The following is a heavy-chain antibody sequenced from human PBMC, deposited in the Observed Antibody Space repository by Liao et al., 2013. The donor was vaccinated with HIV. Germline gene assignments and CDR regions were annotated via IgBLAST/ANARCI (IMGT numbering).Heavy chain of an antibody. CDR2: IYVSGST. CDR1: GGSISSGRYY. D-gene: IGHD1-14*01. Sequence: QVQLQESGPGLVKPSQTLSLTCTVSGGSISSGRYYWSWIRQPAGKGLEWIGHIYVSGSTNYNPSLKSRVNISGDTSKNQFSLRLSSVTAADTAVYYCAKGVPPDTWGQGTLVIVSS. CDR3: AKGVPPDT. V-gene: IGHV4-61*02. J-gene: IGHJ1*01.